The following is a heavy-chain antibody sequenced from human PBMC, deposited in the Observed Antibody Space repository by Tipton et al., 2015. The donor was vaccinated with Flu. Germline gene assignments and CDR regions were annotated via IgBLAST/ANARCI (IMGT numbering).Heavy chain of an antibody. V-gene: IGHV4-34*01. J-gene: IGHJ4*02. D-gene: IGHD5-12*01. CDR1: GGSFSGHY. CDR2: INHGGTT. CDR3: ARGSAYANTYFDS. Sequence: LRLSCAVYGGSFSGHYWTWIRQPPGKGLEWIGEINHGGTTNCNVSLKSRVTISVDASKNQFSLKLSSVTAADTAVYHCARGSAYANTYFDSWGRGTLVTVSS.